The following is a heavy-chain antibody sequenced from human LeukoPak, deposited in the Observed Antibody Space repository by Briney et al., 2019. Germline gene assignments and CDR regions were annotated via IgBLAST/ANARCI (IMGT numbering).Heavy chain of an antibody. CDR2: IYYSGST. CDR3: AREYCSGGSCYPDY. V-gene: IGHV4-59*01. CDR1: GGTISSYY. J-gene: IGHJ4*02. D-gene: IGHD2-15*01. Sequence: SETLSLTCTASGGTISSYYWSWIRQPPGKGLEWIGYIYYSGSTNYNPSLKRRVTISVDTSKNQFSLKLSSVTAADTAVYYCAREYCSGGSCYPDYWGQGTLVTVSS.